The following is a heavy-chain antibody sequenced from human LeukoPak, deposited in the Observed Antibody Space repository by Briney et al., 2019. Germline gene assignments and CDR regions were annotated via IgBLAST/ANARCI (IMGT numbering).Heavy chain of an antibody. J-gene: IGHJ4*02. Sequence: GASVKVSCKASGYTFTGYYMHWVRQAPGQGLEWMGWINPNSGGTNYAQRFQGRVTMTRDTSISTAYMELSRLRSDDTAVYYCARVKGYSGSYYSDYWGQGTLVTVSS. CDR1: GYTFTGYY. CDR2: INPNSGGT. D-gene: IGHD1-26*01. CDR3: ARVKGYSGSYYSDY. V-gene: IGHV1-2*02.